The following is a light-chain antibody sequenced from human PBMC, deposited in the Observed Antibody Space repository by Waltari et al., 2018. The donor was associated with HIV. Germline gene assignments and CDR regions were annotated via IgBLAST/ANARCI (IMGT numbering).Light chain of an antibody. V-gene: IGLV2-14*01. Sequence: PAQSITISCTGTSSAVGGYHYVSRYQQHPGKAPNRMIYEVSNRPSGVSNRFSGSKSGNTASLTISGLQAEDEADYYCSSYTSSSTRVFGGGTKLTVL. CDR3: SSYTSSSTRV. J-gene: IGLJ3*02. CDR1: SSAVGGYHY. CDR2: EVS.